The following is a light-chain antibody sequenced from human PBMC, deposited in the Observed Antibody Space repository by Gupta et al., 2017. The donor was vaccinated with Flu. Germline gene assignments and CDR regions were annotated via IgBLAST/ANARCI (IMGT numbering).Light chain of an antibody. CDR1: QRISSY. J-gene: IGKJ5*01. CDR3: QQPHNWPPLT. CDR2: AAS. V-gene: IGKV3-11*01. Sequence: EIMLTQSPATLSLSPGETATLSCRASQRISSYLVWYQQKPGQAPRLLIYAASNRDTGITTRFSGSGYAKHVTLTISSREQEDFACYYCQQPHNWPPLTFGQGTQMDI.